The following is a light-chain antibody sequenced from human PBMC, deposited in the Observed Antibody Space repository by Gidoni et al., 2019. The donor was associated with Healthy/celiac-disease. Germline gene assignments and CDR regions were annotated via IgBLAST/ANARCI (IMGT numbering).Light chain of an antibody. CDR2: DAS. V-gene: IGKV3-11*01. J-gene: IGKJ4*01. CDR3: QQRSNWPLT. CDR1: QSVNSY. Sequence: IVLTQSPVSLPLSPGERATLSCRASQSVNSYLAWYQQKPGQAPRLLIYDASNRATGIPARFSGSGSGTDFALTISSLESEDFAVYYCQQRSNWPLTFGGGTKVEIK.